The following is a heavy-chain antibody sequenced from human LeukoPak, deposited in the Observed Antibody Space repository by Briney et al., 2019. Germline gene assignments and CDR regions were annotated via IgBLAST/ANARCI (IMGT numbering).Heavy chain of an antibody. V-gene: IGHV4-30-4*01. J-gene: IGHJ3*02. D-gene: IGHD3-10*01. CDR1: GGSFSSGDYY. CDR2: IYYSGST. Sequence: SQTLSLTCTVSGGSFSSGDYYWSWIRQPPGKGLEWIGYIYYSGSTYYNPSLKSRVTISVDTSKNQFSLKLSSVTAADAAVYYCARVAISYGLDAFDIWGQGTMVTVSS. CDR3: ARVAISYGLDAFDI.